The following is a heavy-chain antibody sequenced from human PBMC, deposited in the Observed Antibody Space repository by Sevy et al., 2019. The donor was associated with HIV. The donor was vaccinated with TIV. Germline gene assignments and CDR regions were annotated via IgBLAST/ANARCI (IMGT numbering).Heavy chain of an antibody. CDR3: ARAENYYGGRNFDS. J-gene: IGHJ4*02. CDR1: GFTLSSYS. CDR2: ISSSSSSI. V-gene: IGHV3-48*02. Sequence: GGSLRLSCAVSGFTLSSYSMNWVRQAPGKGLEWVSYISSSSSSIYYADSLKGRFTISRDKSKNSLYLQMNSLRDEDTAVYYCARAENYYGGRNFDSWGQGTLVTVSS. D-gene: IGHD1-26*01.